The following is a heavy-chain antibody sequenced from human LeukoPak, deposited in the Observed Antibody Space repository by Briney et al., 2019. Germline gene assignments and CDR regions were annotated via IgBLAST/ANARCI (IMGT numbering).Heavy chain of an antibody. CDR2: IYPGDSDT. CDR3: ARIFCSGGSCPSDY. Sequence: LGESRKISCKGSGYSFASYWIGWVRQMPGRGLEWMGIIYPGDSDTRYSPSFQGQVTISADKSISTAYLQWSSLKASDTAMYYCARIFCSGGSCPSDYWGQGTLVTVSS. CDR1: GYSFASYW. J-gene: IGHJ4*02. V-gene: IGHV5-51*01. D-gene: IGHD2-15*01.